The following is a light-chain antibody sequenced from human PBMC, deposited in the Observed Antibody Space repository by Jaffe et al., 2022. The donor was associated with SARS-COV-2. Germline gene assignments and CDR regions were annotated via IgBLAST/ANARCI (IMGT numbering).Light chain of an antibody. CDR1: QTISNW. Sequence: DIQMTQSPSTLSASVGDRVTITCRASQTISNWLAWYQQKPGKAPKLLIYKASTLEGGVPSRFSGSGSGTEFTLTIDSLQPDDFATYYCQQYSTYRTFGQGTKVEI. CDR3: QQYSTYRT. V-gene: IGKV1-5*03. CDR2: KAS. J-gene: IGKJ1*01.